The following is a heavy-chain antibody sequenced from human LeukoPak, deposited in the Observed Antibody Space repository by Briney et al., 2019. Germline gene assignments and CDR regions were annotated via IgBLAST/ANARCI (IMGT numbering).Heavy chain of an antibody. D-gene: IGHD2-8*01. J-gene: IGHJ4*02. Sequence: GSLRLSCLASGFSFSRYEMKWVRPAPGKGLEWIAYITTTGDRIQYADSVKGRFTISRDNTKNSLYLQLNNLRADDTALYYCVRDTKDYWGQGTLVTVSS. V-gene: IGHV3-48*03. CDR1: GFSFSRYE. CDR3: VRDTKDY. CDR2: ITTTGDRI.